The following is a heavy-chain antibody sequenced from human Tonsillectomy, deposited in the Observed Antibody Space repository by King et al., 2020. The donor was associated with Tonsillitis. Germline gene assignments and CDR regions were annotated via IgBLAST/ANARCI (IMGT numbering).Heavy chain of an antibody. CDR3: AKRGAKYQHAPGYLDY. J-gene: IGHJ4*02. CDR2: ISGSGGST. V-gene: IGHV3-23*01. CDR1: GFTFSSYA. Sequence: GGGVGQPGGSLRLSCAASGFTFSSYAMSWVRQAPGKGREWVSAISGSGGSTYYADSVKGRFTISRDNSKNTLYLQMKRLTAEDTAVYYCAKRGAKYQHAPGYLDYWGQGTLVTVSS. D-gene: IGHD2-2*01.